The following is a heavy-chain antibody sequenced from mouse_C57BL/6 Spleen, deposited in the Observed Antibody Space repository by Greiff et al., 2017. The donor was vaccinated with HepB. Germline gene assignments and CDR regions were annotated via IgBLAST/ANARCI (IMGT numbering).Heavy chain of an antibody. CDR2: INPYNGGT. J-gene: IGHJ3*01. V-gene: IGHV1-19*01. CDR3: ARSPLITTVGFAY. Sequence: EVQLQQSGPVLVKPGASVKMSCKASGYTFTDYYMNWVKQSHGKSLEWIGVINPYNGGTSYNQKFKGKATLTVDKSSSTAYMELNSLTSEDSAVYYCARSPLITTVGFAYWGQRTLVTVSA. CDR1: GYTFTDYY. D-gene: IGHD1-1*01.